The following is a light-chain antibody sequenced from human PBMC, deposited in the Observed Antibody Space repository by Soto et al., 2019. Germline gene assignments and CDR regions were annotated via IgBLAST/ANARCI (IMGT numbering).Light chain of an antibody. J-gene: IGLJ3*02. CDR2: RNN. Sequence: QSVLTQPPSASGTPGQRVTISCSGSRSSIGSNTVNWYQHLPGMAPKLLIYRNNQRPSGVPDRFSGSKSGTSASLAISGLPSEDEADYYCAAWDDSLSGWVFGGGTKLTVL. CDR1: RSSIGSNT. V-gene: IGLV1-44*01. CDR3: AAWDDSLSGWV.